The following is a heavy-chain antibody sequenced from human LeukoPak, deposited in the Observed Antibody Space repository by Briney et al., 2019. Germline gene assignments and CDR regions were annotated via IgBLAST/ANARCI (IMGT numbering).Heavy chain of an antibody. D-gene: IGHD2-2*01. J-gene: IGHJ6*02. V-gene: IGHV3-7*01. CDR2: IKQDGSEK. CDR3: ANVAVPAAMDV. CDR1: GFTFSSYW. Sequence: GGSLRLSCAASGFTFSSYWMSWVRQAPGKGLEWVANIKQDGSEKYYVDSVKGRFTISRDNAKNSLYLQMNSLRAEDTAVYYCANVAVPAAMDVWGQGTTVTVSS.